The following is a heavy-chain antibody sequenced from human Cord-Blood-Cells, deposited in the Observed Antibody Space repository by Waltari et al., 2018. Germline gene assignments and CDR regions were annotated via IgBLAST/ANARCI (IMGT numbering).Heavy chain of an antibody. V-gene: IGHV3-53*02. J-gene: IGHJ3*02. CDR3: ARDRRYSSSWYAFDI. CDR2: IYSGGST. CDR1: GFTVSSHY. Sequence: EVQLVETGGGLIQPGGSLRLSCAASGFTVSSHYMSWVRQAPGKGLEWVSVIYSGGSTYYADSVKGLFTISRDNSKNTLYLQMNSLRAEDTAVYYCARDRRYSSSWYAFDIWGQGTMVTVSS. D-gene: IGHD6-13*01.